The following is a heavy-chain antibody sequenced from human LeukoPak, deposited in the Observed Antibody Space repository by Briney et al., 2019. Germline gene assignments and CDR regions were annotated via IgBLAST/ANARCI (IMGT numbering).Heavy chain of an antibody. V-gene: IGHV4-38-2*01. D-gene: IGHD3-3*01. CDR1: GYSISSGYY. Sequence: SETLSLTCAVSGYSISSGYYWGWIRQPPGKGLEWIGSIYHSGSTYYNPSLKSRVTISVDTSKNQFSLKLSSVTAADTAVYYCARRSFGVIIVPWGQGTLVTVSS. CDR2: IYHSGST. CDR3: ARRSFGVIIVP. J-gene: IGHJ5*02.